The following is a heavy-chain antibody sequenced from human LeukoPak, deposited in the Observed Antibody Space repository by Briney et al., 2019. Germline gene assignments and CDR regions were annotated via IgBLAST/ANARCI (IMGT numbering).Heavy chain of an antibody. D-gene: IGHD5-18*01. CDR3: SRHVNSYGPPDY. CDR1: GFTFGDYA. CDR2: IRSKAFGGTT. V-gene: IGHV3-49*04. Sequence: GGSLRLSCTASGFTFGDYAMSWVRQAPGKGLEWVGFIRSKAFGGTTEYAASVKGRFSISRDDSKSIAYLQMNSLKTEDTAVYYCSRHVNSYGPPDYWGQGTLVTVSS. J-gene: IGHJ4*02.